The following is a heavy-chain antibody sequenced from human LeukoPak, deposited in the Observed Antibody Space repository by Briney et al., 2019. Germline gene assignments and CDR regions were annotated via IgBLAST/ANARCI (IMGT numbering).Heavy chain of an antibody. CDR3: ARHDVVPVIRRGFDF. V-gene: IGHV4-59*08. CDR2: IFYSGTT. D-gene: IGHD2-21*02. CDR1: GGSVSGYY. J-gene: IGHJ4*02. Sequence: SETLPLTCTVSGGSVSGYYWSWIRQSPGKGLEWFGYIFYSGTTLYSPSLKSRVTMSVDTSENQFSLKLTSVTAADTAVYYCARHDVVPVIRRGFDFWGQGILVTVSS.